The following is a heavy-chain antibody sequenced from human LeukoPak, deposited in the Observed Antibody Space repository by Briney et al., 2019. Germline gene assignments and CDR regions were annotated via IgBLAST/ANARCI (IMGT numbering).Heavy chain of an antibody. CDR2: IYSGGST. V-gene: IGHV3-53*01. J-gene: IGHJ5*02. Sequence: GGSLRLSCAASGFTVSNNYVSWVRQAPGKGLEWVSVIYSGGSTYYADSVRGRFTISRDNSKNTVYLQMNNLRAEDTAMYYCARDLAATGNNLGFDPWGQGTLVTVSS. D-gene: IGHD6-13*01. CDR1: GFTVSNNY. CDR3: ARDLAATGNNLGFDP.